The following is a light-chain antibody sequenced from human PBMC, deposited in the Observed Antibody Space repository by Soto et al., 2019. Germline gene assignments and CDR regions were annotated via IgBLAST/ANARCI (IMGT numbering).Light chain of an antibody. CDR1: QTISSW. CDR2: KAS. J-gene: IGKJ5*01. CDR3: QEHASI. V-gene: IGKV1-5*03. Sequence: SQMTQSPSTLSGSVWDRVTITCRASQTISSWLAWYQQKPGKAPKLLIYKASTLKSGVPSRFSGSGSGTDFTLTISRLEPEDFAVYYCQEHASIFGQGTRLEIK.